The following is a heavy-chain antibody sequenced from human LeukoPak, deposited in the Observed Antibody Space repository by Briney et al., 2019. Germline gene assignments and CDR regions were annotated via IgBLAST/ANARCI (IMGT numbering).Heavy chain of an antibody. V-gene: IGHV4-59*01. CDR3: ARGRITIFGVVTSNWFDP. D-gene: IGHD3-3*01. Sequence: SETLSLTCTVSGGSISSYYWSWIRQPPGKGLEWIGYIYYSGSTNYNPSPKSRVTISVDTSKNQFSLKLSSVTAADTAVYYCARGRITIFGVVTSNWFDPWGQGTLVTVSS. CDR2: IYYSGST. J-gene: IGHJ5*02. CDR1: GGSISSYY.